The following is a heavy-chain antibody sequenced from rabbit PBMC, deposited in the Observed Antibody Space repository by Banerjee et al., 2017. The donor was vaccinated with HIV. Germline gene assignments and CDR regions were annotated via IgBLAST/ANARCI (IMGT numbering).Heavy chain of an antibody. Sequence: QEQLVESGGGLVQPEGSLTLTCTAPGFSFTSSDYMCWVRQAPGKGLEWIACIAGDSSGFTYSATWAKGRFTCSKTSSTTVTLQMTSLTVADTATYFCARDTGTSFSSYGMDLWGPGTLVTVS. CDR3: ARDTGTSFSSYGMDL. CDR1: GFSFTSSDY. V-gene: IGHV1S45*01. CDR2: IAGDSSGFT. D-gene: IGHD7-1*01. J-gene: IGHJ6*01.